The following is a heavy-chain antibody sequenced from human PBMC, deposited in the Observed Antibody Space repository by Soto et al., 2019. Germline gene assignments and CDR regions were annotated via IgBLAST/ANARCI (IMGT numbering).Heavy chain of an antibody. D-gene: IGHD3-3*01. CDR3: ASDIPRYGGWSGYYSSFDY. V-gene: IGHV4-30-4*01. J-gene: IGHJ4*02. CDR2: IYYSGST. Sequence: SETLSLTCTVSGGSISSGEYYWSWIRQPPGKGLEWIGYIYYSGSTYYNPSLKSRVTISVDTSKNQLSRKLTAVTAADTGAYYCASDIPRYGGWSGYYSSFDYWGQGTLVTVSS. CDR1: GGSISSGEYY.